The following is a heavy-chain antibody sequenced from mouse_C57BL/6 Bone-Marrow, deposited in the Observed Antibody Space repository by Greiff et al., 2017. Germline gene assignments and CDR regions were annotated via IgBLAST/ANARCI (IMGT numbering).Heavy chain of an antibody. CDR3: AIIAYDYDGFAY. CDR2: IDPSDSDT. D-gene: IGHD2-4*01. J-gene: IGHJ3*01. Sequence: QVQLQQPGAELVMPGASVKLSCKASGYTFTSYWMHWVKQRPGQGLEWIGEIDPSDSDTNYNQKFKGKSTLTVDKSSSSAYMQLSSLTSEDSAVYDCAIIAYDYDGFAYWGQGTLVTVSA. CDR1: GYTFTSYW. V-gene: IGHV1-69*01.